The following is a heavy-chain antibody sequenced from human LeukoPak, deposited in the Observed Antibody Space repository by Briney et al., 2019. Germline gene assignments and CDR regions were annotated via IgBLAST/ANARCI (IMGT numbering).Heavy chain of an antibody. J-gene: IGHJ4*02. D-gene: IGHD5-18*01. CDR1: GFTFSSYS. V-gene: IGHV3-21*01. CDR3: ARDVGRATAMVWAFDY. Sequence: GGSLRLSCAASGFTFSSYSMNWVRQAPGKGLEWVSAISSSSSYIYYADSVKGRFTISRNNAKNSLYLQMNSLRAEDTAVYYCARDVGRATAMVWAFDYWGQGTLVTVSS. CDR2: ISSSSSYI.